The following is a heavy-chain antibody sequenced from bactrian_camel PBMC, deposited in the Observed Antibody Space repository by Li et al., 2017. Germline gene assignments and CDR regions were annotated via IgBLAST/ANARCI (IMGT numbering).Heavy chain of an antibody. V-gene: IGHV3S53*01. CDR3: KADREAAAWYGDSCRVVAPRVGY. Sequence: VQLVESGGGSAQVGGSLRLSCSASADALMYMAWFRQAPGQKREAVAAITTGGSSTMYHDSVKGRFTISVDSAKNTLYLQMNNLKTEDTAVYYCKADREAAAWYGDSCRVVAPRVGYWGQGTQVTVS. D-gene: IGHD7*01. CDR1: ADALMY. J-gene: IGHJ4*01. CDR2: ITTGGSST.